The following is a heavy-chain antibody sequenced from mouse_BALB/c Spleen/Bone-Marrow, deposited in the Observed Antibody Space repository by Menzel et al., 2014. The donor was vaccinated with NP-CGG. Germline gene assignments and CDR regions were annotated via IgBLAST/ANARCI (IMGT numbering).Heavy chain of an antibody. D-gene: IGHD2-2*01. CDR3: ARSYGYDERFDY. Sequence: EVKLVESGPELVKPGASVKISCKASGYSFTGYFINWVMQSRGKSLEWIGRINPYNADTFYNQMFKGKATLTVDKSSYTAHMELRSLASEDSAVYYCARSYGYDERFDYWGQGTTLTVSS. CDR2: INPYNADT. J-gene: IGHJ2*01. CDR1: GYSFTGYF. V-gene: IGHV1-20*02.